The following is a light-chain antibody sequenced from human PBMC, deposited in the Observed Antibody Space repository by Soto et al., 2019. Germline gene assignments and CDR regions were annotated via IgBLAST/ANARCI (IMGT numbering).Light chain of an antibody. Sequence: ESVLTQSLGTMSMSPLERGKIYCSCSQSVSNNYLAWYQQKPGQAPRLLIYDTSIRATGVPARFSGSRSGAEFTLTISSLQSEDFAVYYCQHYVTWPLTLGGGTKVDIK. J-gene: IGKJ4*01. CDR2: DTS. CDR3: QHYVTWPLT. CDR1: QSVSNN. V-gene: IGKV3-15*01.